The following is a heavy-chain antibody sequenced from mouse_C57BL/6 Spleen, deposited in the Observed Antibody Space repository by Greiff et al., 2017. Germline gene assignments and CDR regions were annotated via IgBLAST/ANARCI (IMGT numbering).Heavy chain of an antibody. CDR3: AREDYDYDARDY. D-gene: IGHD1-1*02. CDR1: GYTFTSYW. Sequence: QVHVKQSGAELVKPGASVKMSCKASGYTFTSYWMNWVKQRPGKGLEWIGQMYPGDGDTNYNGKFKGKATLTADKSSSTAYMQLSSLTSEDSAVYFCAREDYDYDARDYWGQGTSVTVSS. CDR2: MYPGDGDT. J-gene: IGHJ4*01. V-gene: IGHV1-80*01.